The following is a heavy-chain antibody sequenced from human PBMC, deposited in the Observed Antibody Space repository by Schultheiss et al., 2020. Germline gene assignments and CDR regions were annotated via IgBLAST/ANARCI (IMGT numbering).Heavy chain of an antibody. CDR3: ASGAFDI. J-gene: IGHJ3*02. Sequence: GGSLRLSCAASGFPFSSYWMSWVRQAAGKGLEWVANIKDDGSTTYYVDSVKGRFIISRDNAKNSLYLQMNSLRAEDTAVYYCASGAFDIWGQGTMVTVS. CDR1: GFPFSSYW. V-gene: IGHV3-7*01. CDR2: IKDDGSTT.